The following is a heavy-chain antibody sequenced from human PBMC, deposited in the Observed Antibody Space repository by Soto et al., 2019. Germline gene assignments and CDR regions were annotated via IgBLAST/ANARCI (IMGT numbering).Heavy chain of an antibody. CDR1: GGSISSGDYY. V-gene: IGHV4-30-4*01. Sequence: QVQLQESGPGLVKPSQTLSLTCTVSGGSISSGDYYWSWIRQPPGKGLEWIGYIYYSGSTYYNPSIKSRVTISVDTSKNQFSLKLSSVTAADTAVYYCDSLSNFGYYFDYWGQGTLVTVSS. CDR2: IYYSGST. CDR3: DSLSNFGYYFDY. D-gene: IGHD3-10*01. J-gene: IGHJ4*02.